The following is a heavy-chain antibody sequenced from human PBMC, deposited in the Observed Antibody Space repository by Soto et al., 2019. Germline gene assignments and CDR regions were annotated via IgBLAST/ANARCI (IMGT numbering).Heavy chain of an antibody. CDR3: ARDINWNYVDYYYGMDV. J-gene: IGHJ6*02. D-gene: IGHD1-7*01. CDR2: IGTSGRNT. V-gene: IGHV3-23*01. Sequence: GWSLRVSCAASGVKFRTYAMSWVRQAPGKGLEWVSGIGTSGRNTYYPDSVKGRFIISRDNSKNTLYLQMNSLRAEDTAVYYCARDINWNYVDYYYGMDVWGQGTTVIVSS. CDR1: GVKFRTYA.